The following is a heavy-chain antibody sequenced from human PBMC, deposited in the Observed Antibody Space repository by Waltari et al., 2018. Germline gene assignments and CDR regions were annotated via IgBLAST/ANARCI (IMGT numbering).Heavy chain of an antibody. V-gene: IGHV3-48*03. CDR3: ARYASSWYVAFDI. Sequence: EVQLVESGGALVQPGGSLRLLCAASGFTFSSHELRWVSQAPGKGLEWVSYIGSSGSSKYYADSVKGRFTISRDNAKNSLYLQMSSLRAEDTAVYYCARYASSWYVAFDIWGQGTMVTVSS. D-gene: IGHD6-13*01. J-gene: IGHJ3*02. CDR2: IGSSGSSK. CDR1: GFTFSSHE.